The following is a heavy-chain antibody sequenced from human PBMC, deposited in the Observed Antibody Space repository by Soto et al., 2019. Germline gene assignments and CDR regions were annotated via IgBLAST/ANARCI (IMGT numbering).Heavy chain of an antibody. CDR1: GGSISSSSYY. CDR2: IYYSGST. J-gene: IGHJ4*02. V-gene: IGHV4-39*01. Sequence: QLQLQESGPGLVKPSETLSLTCTVSGGSISSSSYYWGWIRQPPGKGLEWIGSIYYSGSTYYNPSLKSRVTISVDTSKNQFSLKLSSVTAADTAVYYCARLQRSPLFTLFDYWGQGTLVTVSS. D-gene: IGHD3-3*01. CDR3: ARLQRSPLFTLFDY.